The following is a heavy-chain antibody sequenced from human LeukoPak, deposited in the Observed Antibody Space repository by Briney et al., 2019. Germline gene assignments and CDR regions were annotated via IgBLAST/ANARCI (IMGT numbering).Heavy chain of an antibody. CDR1: GFTFSTYA. CDR2: INSNGDEI. Sequence: GGSLRLTCAASGFTFSTYAMTWVRQAPGKGLEWVSGINSNGDEIYYADSVRGRFTISRDSSQNTVYLQMKSLRAEDTAVYYCATRTSGAFDFWGQGTMVIVS. J-gene: IGHJ3*01. V-gene: IGHV3-23*01. CDR3: ATRTSGAFDF.